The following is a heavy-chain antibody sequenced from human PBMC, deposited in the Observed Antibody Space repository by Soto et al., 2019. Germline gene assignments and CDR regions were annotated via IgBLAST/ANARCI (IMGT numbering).Heavy chain of an antibody. Sequence: EVQLLESGGGLVQPGGSLRLSCAASGLTFSSYAMSWVRQAPGKGLEWVSAISGSGGSTYYADSVKGRFTISRDNSRNTLYLQMSRLRAEDTGVYYCAKVPRCSGGSCYCSNWFDRWGQGTLVTVSS. CDR3: AKVPRCSGGSCYCSNWFDR. D-gene: IGHD2-15*01. V-gene: IGHV3-23*01. CDR1: GLTFSSYA. J-gene: IGHJ5*02. CDR2: ISGSGGST.